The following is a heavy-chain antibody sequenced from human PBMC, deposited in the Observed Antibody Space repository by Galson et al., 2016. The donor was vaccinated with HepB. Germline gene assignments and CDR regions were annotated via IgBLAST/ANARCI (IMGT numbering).Heavy chain of an antibody. V-gene: IGHV3-23*01. J-gene: IGHJ4*02. CDR2: ISGSGGSI. CDR1: GFTFSRYA. CDR3: AKDSRSPYIETYFDY. D-gene: IGHD1-26*01. Sequence: SLRLSGAGSGFTFSRYAMNWVRRAPGTGLEWVSGISGSGGSIFYADSVKGRFTISRDNSKNTLYLQMNSLRAEDTAIYYCAKDSRSPYIETYFDYWGQGTLVTVSS.